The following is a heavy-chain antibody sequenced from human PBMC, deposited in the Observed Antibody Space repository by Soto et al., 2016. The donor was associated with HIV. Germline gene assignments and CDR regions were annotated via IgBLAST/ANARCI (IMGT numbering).Heavy chain of an antibody. V-gene: IGHV4-34*01. Sequence: QVHLQQWGAGLLKPSETLSLTCAVYGGSLSGYYWSFIRQSPGKGLEWIGEVNHSGSTNYNPSLESRVTVSVDTSRKQFSLKLNSVTAADTAIYYCARHRYSSGDLDSWGQGTLVTVSS. J-gene: IGHJ4*02. CDR1: GGSLSGYY. CDR3: ARHRYSSGDLDS. CDR2: VNHSGST. D-gene: IGHD6-19*01.